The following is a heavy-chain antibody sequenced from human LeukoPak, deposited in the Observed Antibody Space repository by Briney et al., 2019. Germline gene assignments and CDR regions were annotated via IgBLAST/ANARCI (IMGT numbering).Heavy chain of an antibody. J-gene: IGHJ6*02. CDR1: GGTFSSYA. V-gene: IGHV1-69*04. Sequence: GASVKVSCKASGGTFSSYAISWVRQAPGQGLEWMGRIIPILGIANYAQKLQGRVTITADKSTSTAYMELSSLRSEDTAVYYCARDSIAVAGGMDVWGQGTTVTVSS. CDR2: IIPILGIA. D-gene: IGHD6-19*01. CDR3: ARDSIAVAGGMDV.